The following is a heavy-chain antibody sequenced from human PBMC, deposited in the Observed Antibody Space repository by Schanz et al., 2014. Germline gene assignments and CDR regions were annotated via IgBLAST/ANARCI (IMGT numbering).Heavy chain of an antibody. CDR1: GFTFSTYA. J-gene: IGHJ4*02. V-gene: IGHV3-23*04. CDR3: ARGDPVAGLDY. CDR2: ISGSGGST. Sequence: VQLVESGGHLVQPGGSLRLSCVASGFTFSTYAMSWVRQAPGQGLEWVSAISGSGGSTYYADSVKGRFTISRDNSKNTVYLQMNSLRGEDTGMYYCARGDPVAGLDYWGRGTLVTVSS.